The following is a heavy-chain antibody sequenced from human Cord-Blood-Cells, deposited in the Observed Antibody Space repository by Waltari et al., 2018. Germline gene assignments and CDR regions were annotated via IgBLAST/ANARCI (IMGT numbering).Heavy chain of an antibody. D-gene: IGHD3-16*01. J-gene: IGHJ6*02. CDR1: GFTFSSYG. CDR2: IWYDGINK. Sequence: QVQLVESGGGVVQPGRSLRLSCAASGFTFSSYGMHWVRQAPGKGSEWVAFIWYDGINKSYADSVKGRFTISRDNSKNTLYLQMNSLRAEDTAVYYCARDGARTTEGYYYGMDVWGQGTTVTVSS. CDR3: ARDGARTTEGYYYGMDV. V-gene: IGHV3-33*01.